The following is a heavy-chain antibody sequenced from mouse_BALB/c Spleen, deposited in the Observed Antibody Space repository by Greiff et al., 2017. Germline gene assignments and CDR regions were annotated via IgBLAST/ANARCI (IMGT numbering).Heavy chain of an antibody. V-gene: IGHV14-4*02. CDR1: GSNIKDYY. CDR3: NAPSGVRGGWFAY. CDR2: IDPENGDT. J-gene: IGHJ3*01. Sequence: VQLQQSGAELVRSGASVKLSCTASGSNIKDYYMHWVKQRPEQGLEWIGWIDPENGDTEYAPKFQGKATMTADTSSNTAYLQLSSLTSEDTAVYYCNAPSGVRGGWFAYWGQGTLVTVSA. D-gene: IGHD6-1*01.